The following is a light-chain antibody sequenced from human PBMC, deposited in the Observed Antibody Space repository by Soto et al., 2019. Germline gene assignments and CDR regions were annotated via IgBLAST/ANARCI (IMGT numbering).Light chain of an antibody. CDR1: QGISNY. Sequence: DIQMTQSPSSLSASVGDRVTITCRASQGISNYLAWYQQKPGKVPKLLIYGESTLQSGVPSRFSGSGSGTDFTLTISSLQPEDVATYYGQKYNSAPWTFGQGTKVEIK. V-gene: IGKV1-27*01. CDR2: GES. CDR3: QKYNSAPWT. J-gene: IGKJ1*01.